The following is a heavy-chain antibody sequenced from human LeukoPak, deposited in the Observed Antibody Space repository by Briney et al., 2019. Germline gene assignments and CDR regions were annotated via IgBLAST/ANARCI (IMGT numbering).Heavy chain of an antibody. D-gene: IGHD5-12*01. CDR1: GYTFTSYG. Sequence: ASVTVSCKASGYTFTSYGISWVRQAPGQGLEWMGWISAYNGNTNYAQKLQGRVTMTTDTSTSTAYMELRSLRSDDTAVYYCASDSGYVDYYGMDVWGQGTTVTVSS. CDR2: ISAYNGNT. J-gene: IGHJ6*02. CDR3: ASDSGYVDYYGMDV. V-gene: IGHV1-18*01.